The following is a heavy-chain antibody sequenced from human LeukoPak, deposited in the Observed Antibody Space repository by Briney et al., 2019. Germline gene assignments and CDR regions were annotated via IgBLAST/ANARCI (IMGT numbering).Heavy chain of an antibody. Sequence: PGGSLRLSCAASGFSFTTTWISWVRQTPGGVLERVGLFRSKNYGDGTTDYVAPVKGRFIISRDDSKFTVYLQMNSLKIEDTALYYCATGAPTNGHLFDYWGRGTLVTVSS. CDR3: ATGAPTNGHLFDY. J-gene: IGHJ4*02. V-gene: IGHV3-15*01. D-gene: IGHD2-8*01. CDR2: FRSKNYGDGTT. CDR1: GFSFTTTW.